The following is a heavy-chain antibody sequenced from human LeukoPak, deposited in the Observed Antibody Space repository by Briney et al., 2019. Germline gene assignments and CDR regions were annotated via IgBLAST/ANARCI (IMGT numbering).Heavy chain of an antibody. CDR1: GGSISSSTYY. CDR3: ARLYYYYGLDV. Sequence: PSETLSLTCTVSGGSISSSTYYWGWIRQPPGKRLELIGSKYYSGNSYYNPSLKSRVSISVDTSKNQFSLKLSSVTAADTAVYYCARLYYYYGLDVWGQGTTVTVSS. J-gene: IGHJ6*02. V-gene: IGHV4-39*01. CDR2: KYYSGNS.